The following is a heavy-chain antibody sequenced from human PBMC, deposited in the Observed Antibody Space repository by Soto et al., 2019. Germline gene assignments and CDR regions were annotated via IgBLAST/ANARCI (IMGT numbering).Heavy chain of an antibody. Sequence: QVQLEQWGAGLWKPAETLSRTCGVRGGSFSGYYWTWIRQSPGKGPEWLGEINHSGSVNYNPSLRSRVTISIDTSKNHISLRLSSVTAADTASYFCARTNRIGGLFYQYYMDVWAKGTAVAVS. CDR3: ARTNRIGGLFYQYYMDV. V-gene: IGHV4-34*01. J-gene: IGHJ6*03. D-gene: IGHD3-9*01. CDR2: INHSGSV. CDR1: GGSFSGYY.